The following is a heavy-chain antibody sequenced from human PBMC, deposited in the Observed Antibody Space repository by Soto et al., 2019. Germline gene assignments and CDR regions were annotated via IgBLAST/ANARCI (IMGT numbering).Heavy chain of an antibody. D-gene: IGHD2-21*02. CDR2: IDPSDSYT. J-gene: IGHJ6*02. Sequence: GESLKISCQASGYNLTNYWISWVRQMPGKGLEWMGRIDPSDSYTNYSPSFQGHVTISADKSTDTAYLQWSSLKASDTAMYYCARHCGGDCYATGGYNGMDVWGQGTRVTVSS. V-gene: IGHV5-10-1*01. CDR1: GYNLTNYW. CDR3: ARHCGGDCYATGGYNGMDV.